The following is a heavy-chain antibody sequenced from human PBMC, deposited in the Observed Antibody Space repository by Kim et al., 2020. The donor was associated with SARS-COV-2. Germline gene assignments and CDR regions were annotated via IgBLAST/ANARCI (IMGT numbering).Heavy chain of an antibody. CDR3: AREIGAGGALAEINWFDP. CDR2: IYYSGST. Sequence: SETLSLTCTVSGGSISSGGYYWSWIRQHPGKGLEWIGYIYYSGSTYYNPSLKSRVTISVDTSKNQFSLKLSSVTAADTAVYYCAREIGAGGALAEINWFDPWGQGTLVTVSS. CDR1: GGSISSGGYY. D-gene: IGHD6-19*01. V-gene: IGHV4-31*03. J-gene: IGHJ5*02.